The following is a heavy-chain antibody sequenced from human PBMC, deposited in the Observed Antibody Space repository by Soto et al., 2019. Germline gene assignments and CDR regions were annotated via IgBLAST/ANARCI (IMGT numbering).Heavy chain of an antibody. V-gene: IGHV3-15*01. D-gene: IGHD3-3*01. CDR1: GFTFSTDW. CDR2: IRSKGDGGTA. J-gene: IGHJ4*02. Sequence: GGSLRLSCAAPGFTFSTDWMSWVRQAPGKGQEWVGLIRSKGDGGTADYTATVKGRFTISRDDSKNTLYLQMNSLTTEATAVYYCTTGFDFRGQGTLVTVSS. CDR3: TTGFDF.